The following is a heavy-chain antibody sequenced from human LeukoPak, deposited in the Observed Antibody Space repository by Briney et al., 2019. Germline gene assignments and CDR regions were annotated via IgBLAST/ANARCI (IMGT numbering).Heavy chain of an antibody. CDR1: GGTFSSYA. Sequence: SVKVSCKASGGTFSSYAISWVRQAPGQGLEWMGGIIPIFGTANYAQKFQGRVTITADESTSTAYMELRSLRSDDTAVYYCARVRGEAAGKHAFDIWGQGTMVTVSS. CDR2: IIPIFGTA. CDR3: ARVRGEAAGKHAFDI. V-gene: IGHV1-69*13. J-gene: IGHJ3*02. D-gene: IGHD6-13*01.